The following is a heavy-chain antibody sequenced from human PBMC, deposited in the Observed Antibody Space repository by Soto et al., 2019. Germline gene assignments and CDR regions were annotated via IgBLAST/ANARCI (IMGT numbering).Heavy chain of an antibody. J-gene: IGHJ3*02. V-gene: IGHV4-34*01. Sequence: SETLSLTCAVYGASFSGYYWSWIRQPPGKGLEWIGEINHSGSTNYNPSLKSRVTISVDTSKNQFSLKLSSVTAADTAVYYCANDKGPGVAFDIWGQGTMVTVSS. CDR1: GASFSGYY. D-gene: IGHD3-10*01. CDR3: ANDKGPGVAFDI. CDR2: INHSGST.